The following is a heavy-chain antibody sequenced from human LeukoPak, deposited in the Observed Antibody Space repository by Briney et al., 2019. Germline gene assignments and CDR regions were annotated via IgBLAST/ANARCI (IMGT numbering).Heavy chain of an antibody. D-gene: IGHD2/OR15-2a*01. CDR1: GGSIRSSYYY. CDR2: IYSGGST. J-gene: IGHJ4*02. V-gene: IGHV3-53*01. CDR3: ARDVNMDY. Sequence: ETLSLTCTVSGGSIRSSYYYWGWIRQPPGKGLEWVSVIYSGGSTYYADSVKGRFTISRDNSKNTLYLQMNSLRAEDTAVYYCARDVNMDYWGQGTLVTVSS.